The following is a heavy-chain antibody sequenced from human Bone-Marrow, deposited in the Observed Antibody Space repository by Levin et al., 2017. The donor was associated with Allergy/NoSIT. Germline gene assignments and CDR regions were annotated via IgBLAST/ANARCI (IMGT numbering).Heavy chain of an antibody. J-gene: IGHJ4*02. V-gene: IGHV3-23*01. D-gene: IGHD1-7*01. CDR1: GFTFSSYA. CDR3: AKEPLAAAGITGTPGPVDY. Sequence: GESLKISCAASGFTFSSYAMSWVRQAPGKGLEWVSAISGSGGSTYYADSVKGRFNISRDKSKNTLYLQMNSQSAEDTAVYYCAKEPLAAAGITGTPGPVDYWGQGTLVTVSS. CDR2: ISGSGGST.